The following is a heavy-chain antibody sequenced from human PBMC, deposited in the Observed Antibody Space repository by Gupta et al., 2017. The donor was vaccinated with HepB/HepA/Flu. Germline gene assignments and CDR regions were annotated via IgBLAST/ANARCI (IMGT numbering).Heavy chain of an antibody. CDR2: IYHSGST. CDR1: GYAISSGYY. Sequence: VQLPASGPGLVKPPDTLSLTCAVSGYAISSGYYWGWIRQPPGKGLEWIGSIYHSGSTYYNPSLKSRVTISVDTSKNQFSLKLSSVTAADTAVYYCAREGRVPAASPPFDYWGQGTLVTVSS. CDR3: AREGRVPAASPPFDY. V-gene: IGHV4-38-2*02. J-gene: IGHJ4*02. D-gene: IGHD2-2*01.